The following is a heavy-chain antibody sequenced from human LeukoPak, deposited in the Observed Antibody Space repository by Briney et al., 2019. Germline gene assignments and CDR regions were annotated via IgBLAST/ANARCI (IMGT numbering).Heavy chain of an antibody. CDR1: GFTFNSYW. CDR2: IKRDGSEK. V-gene: IGHV3-7*03. Sequence: GGSLRLSCAASGFTFNSYWMNWVRQAPGKGLEWVANIKRDGSEKYYVDSVKGRFTISRDNSKNTLYLQMNNLRAEDTAVYYCARDLGTYFDFWGQGTLVTVSS. D-gene: IGHD1-1*01. J-gene: IGHJ4*02. CDR3: ARDLGTYFDF.